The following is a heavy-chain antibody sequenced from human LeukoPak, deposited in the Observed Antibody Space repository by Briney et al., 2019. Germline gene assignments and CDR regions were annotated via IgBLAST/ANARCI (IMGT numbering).Heavy chain of an antibody. D-gene: IGHD3-10*01. CDR2: LNPNSGYT. CDR3: ARGEYYGSGSWGY. V-gene: IGHV1-8*03. Sequence: GASVKVSCKASGYSLTSYDINWVRRATGQGLEWMGWLNPNSGYTGYAQKFQGRVTFTRTTSINTAYMELSSLRSEDTAVYFCARGEYYGSGSWGYWGQGTLVTVSS. J-gene: IGHJ4*02. CDR1: GYSLTSYD.